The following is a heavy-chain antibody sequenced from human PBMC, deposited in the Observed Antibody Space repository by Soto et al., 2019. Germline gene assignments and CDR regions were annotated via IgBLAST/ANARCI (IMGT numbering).Heavy chain of an antibody. Sequence: SETLYLTCVGSGYSISSGYYWGSLRQPPGKGREWLGSIYHGGSTYYNPSLNSRVTLSIDMTNNHVSLILNSVTAADTAVYYCARVGPWVPYYYDSSPYTFENWFDPWGQGTLVTVSS. J-gene: IGHJ5*02. CDR2: IYHGGST. V-gene: IGHV4-38-2*01. CDR1: GYSISSGYY. CDR3: ARVGPWVPYYYDSSPYTFENWFDP. D-gene: IGHD3-22*01.